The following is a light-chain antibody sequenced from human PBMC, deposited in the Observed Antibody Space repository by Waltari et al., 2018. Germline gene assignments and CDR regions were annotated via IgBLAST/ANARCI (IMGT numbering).Light chain of an antibody. J-gene: IGLJ2*01. CDR2: EDE. CDR3: QTWDSATLV. CDR1: KLRENF. Sequence: SYELTQPPSVSVSPGQTARTTCSGDKLRENFVCWFQQKPGQSPLHVMYEDEKRPSGISERFSASNSENTATLTISGTQAIDEADYYCQTWDSATLVFGGGTRLSV. V-gene: IGLV3-1*01.